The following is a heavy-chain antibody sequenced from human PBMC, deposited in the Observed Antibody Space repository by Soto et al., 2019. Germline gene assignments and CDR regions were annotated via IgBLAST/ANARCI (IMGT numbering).Heavy chain of an antibody. D-gene: IGHD6-13*01. J-gene: IGHJ4*02. CDR2: IIPILGIA. V-gene: IGHV1-69*02. Sequence: ASVKVSCKASGGTFSSYTISWVRQAPGQGLEWMGRIIPILGIANYAQKFQGRVTITADKSTSTAYMELSSLRSEDTAVYYCARVDSSSWFDYWGQGTLVTVSS. CDR1: GGTFSSYT. CDR3: ARVDSSSWFDY.